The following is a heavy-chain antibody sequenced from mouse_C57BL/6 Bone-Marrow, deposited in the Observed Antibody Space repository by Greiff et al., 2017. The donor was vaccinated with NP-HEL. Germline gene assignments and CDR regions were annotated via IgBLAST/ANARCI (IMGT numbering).Heavy chain of an antibody. CDR1: GYTFTEYS. V-gene: IGHV1-62-2*01. D-gene: IGHD1-3*01. CDR2: FFPGSGSI. Sequence: QVQLQQSGAELMKPGASVKLSCKASGYTFTEYSIHWVKQRSGQGLEWIGWFFPGSGSIKYNEKFKDKATLTADKSSSTVYMELSRLTTEDSAVYYCARHEDNFYFAYWGQGTTLTVSS. J-gene: IGHJ2*01. CDR3: ARHEDNFYFAY.